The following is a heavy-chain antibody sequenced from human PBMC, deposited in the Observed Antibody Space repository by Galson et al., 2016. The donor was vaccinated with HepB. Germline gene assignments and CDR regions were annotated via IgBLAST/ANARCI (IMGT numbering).Heavy chain of an antibody. CDR2: IKQDGSEK. CDR3: ARETLHLYGMDV. J-gene: IGHJ6*02. CDR1: EFTFSDYW. Sequence: SLRLSCAASEFTFSDYWMSWVRQAPGKGLEWVANIKQDGSEKYYVDSVKGRFTISRDNANNSLYLQMNSLRAEDTALYYCARETLHLYGMDVWGQGTTVTVSS. V-gene: IGHV3-7*01.